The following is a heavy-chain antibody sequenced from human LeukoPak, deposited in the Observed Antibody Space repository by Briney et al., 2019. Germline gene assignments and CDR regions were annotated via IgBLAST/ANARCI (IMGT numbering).Heavy chain of an antibody. CDR3: ATYGDFHPFDY. Sequence: SETLSLTCTVSGGSVSSGSYYWSWIRQPPGKGLEWIGYIYYSGSTNYNPSLKSRVTISVDTSKNLFSLKLSSVTAADTAVYYCATYGDFHPFDYWGQGTLVTVSS. D-gene: IGHD4-17*01. CDR2: IYYSGST. CDR1: GGSVSSGSYY. J-gene: IGHJ4*02. V-gene: IGHV4-61*01.